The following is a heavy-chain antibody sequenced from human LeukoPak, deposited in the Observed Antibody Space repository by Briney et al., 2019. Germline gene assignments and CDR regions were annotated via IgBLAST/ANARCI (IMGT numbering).Heavy chain of an antibody. CDR2: ISGSGVST. CDR1: GFTFSNYA. J-gene: IGHJ4*02. V-gene: IGHV3-23*01. Sequence: PGGSLRLSCAASGFTFSNYAMSWVRQAPGKGLEWVSAISGSGVSTYYADSVKGRFTISRDNSKNTLYLQMNSLRAEDTAVYYCAKGNYYDSSGYPYYFDSWGQGTLVTVSS. D-gene: IGHD3-22*01. CDR3: AKGNYYDSSGYPYYFDS.